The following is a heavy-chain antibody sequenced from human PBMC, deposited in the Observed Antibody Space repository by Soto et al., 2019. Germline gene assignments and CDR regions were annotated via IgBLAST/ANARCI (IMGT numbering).Heavy chain of an antibody. V-gene: IGHV3-15*07. CDR3: TTDFGGYDWALDY. D-gene: IGHD5-12*01. J-gene: IGHJ4*02. Sequence: GGSLRLSCAASGFTFSNAWMNWVRQAPGKGLEWVGRIKSKTDVGTTDYAAPVKGRFTISRDDSKNTLYLQMNSLKTEDTAVYYCTTDFGGYDWALDYWGQGTLVTVSS. CDR2: IKSKTDVGTT. CDR1: GFTFSNAW.